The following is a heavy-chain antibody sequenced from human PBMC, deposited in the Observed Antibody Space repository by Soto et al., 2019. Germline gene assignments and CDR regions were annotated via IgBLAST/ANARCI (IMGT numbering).Heavy chain of an antibody. CDR1: GFTFSSYA. CDR2: ISGSGGST. CDR3: ANHLGGSGWLDY. D-gene: IGHD3-22*01. V-gene: IGHV3-23*01. Sequence: EVQLLESGGGLVQPGGSLRLSCAASGFTFSSYAMSWVRQAPGKGLEWVSAISGSGGSTYYADSVKGRFTISRDNSSNTLYLQMNSLRAEDTAVDYCANHLGGSGWLDYWGQGTLVTVSS. J-gene: IGHJ4*02.